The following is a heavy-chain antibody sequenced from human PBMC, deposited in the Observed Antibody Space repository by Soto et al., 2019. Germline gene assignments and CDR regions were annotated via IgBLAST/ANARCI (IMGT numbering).Heavy chain of an antibody. D-gene: IGHD1-1*01. CDR1: GYSFTAYW. CDR2: IYAGDSDS. Sequence: GEPLKISCKGYGYSFTAYWIGWVRQIPGKGLEWMGIIYAGDSDSRYSPSFQGQVTISVDKSISTAYLQWSSLKASDTAMYYCVRGVHLTAADAFDVWGQGTMVTVSS. V-gene: IGHV5-51*01. J-gene: IGHJ3*01. CDR3: VRGVHLTAADAFDV.